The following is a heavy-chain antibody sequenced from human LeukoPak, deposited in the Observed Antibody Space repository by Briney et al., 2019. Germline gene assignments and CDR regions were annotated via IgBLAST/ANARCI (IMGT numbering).Heavy chain of an antibody. CDR1: GGSISSYY. D-gene: IGHD2-15*01. CDR2: IYYSGST. V-gene: IGHV4-59*01. CDR3: AGTTLGYCSGGSCYSRYYYYYMDV. J-gene: IGHJ6*03. Sequence: PSETLSLTCTVSGGSISSYYWSWIRQPPGKGLEWIGYIYYSGSTNYNPSLKSRVTISVDTSKNQFSLKLSSVTAADTAVYYCAGTTLGYCSGGSCYSRYYYYYMDVWGKGTTVTVSS.